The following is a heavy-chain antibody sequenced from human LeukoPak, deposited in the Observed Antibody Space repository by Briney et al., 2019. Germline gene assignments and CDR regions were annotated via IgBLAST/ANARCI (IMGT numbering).Heavy chain of an antibody. J-gene: IGHJ4*02. CDR2: IYHSGST. CDR3: ARVAGRGLYYFDY. CDR1: GFTFSRYW. D-gene: IGHD3-10*01. Sequence: GSLRLSCAASGFTFSRYWMSWVRQPPGKGLEWIGEIYHSGSTNYNPSLKSRVTISVDKSKNQFSLKLSSVTAADTAVYYCARVAGRGLYYFDYWGQGTLVTVSS. V-gene: IGHV4-4*02.